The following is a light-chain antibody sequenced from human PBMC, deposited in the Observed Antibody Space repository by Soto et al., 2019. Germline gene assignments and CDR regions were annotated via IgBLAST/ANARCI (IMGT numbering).Light chain of an antibody. Sequence: EVVLTQSPGTLSLSPGERATLSCRASQSISSGFLAWYQQKPGQAPRLLIYGASSRATGIPDRFSGSGSGTDFTLTISRLEPEDSAVYYCQLLTFGGGTKVAIK. V-gene: IGKV3-20*01. CDR2: GAS. CDR3: QLLT. J-gene: IGKJ4*01. CDR1: QSISSGF.